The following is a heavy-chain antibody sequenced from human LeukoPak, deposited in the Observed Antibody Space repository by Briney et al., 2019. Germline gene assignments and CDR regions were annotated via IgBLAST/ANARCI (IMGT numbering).Heavy chain of an antibody. V-gene: IGHV1-18*01. CDR1: GYTFTSYG. J-gene: IGHJ4*02. CDR2: ISAYNGNT. CDR3: ARDQSCSGGSCYHPFDY. Sequence: ASVKVSCKASGYTFTSYGISWVRQAPGQGLEWMGWISAYNGNTNYAQKLQGGVTMTTDTSTSTAYMELRSLRSDDTAVYYCARDQSCSGGSCYHPFDYWGQGTLVTVSS. D-gene: IGHD2-15*01.